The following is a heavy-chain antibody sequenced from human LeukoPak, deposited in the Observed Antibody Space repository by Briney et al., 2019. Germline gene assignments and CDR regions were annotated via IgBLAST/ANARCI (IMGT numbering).Heavy chain of an antibody. V-gene: IGHV1-18*01. Sequence: ASVKVSCRASGYTFTIYGISWVRQAPGQGLEWMGWISAYNGNTNYSQKLQGRVTMTTDTSTSTAYMELRSLRSDDTAVYYCARDLGVPYGSGSYFDYWGQGTLVTVSS. CDR2: ISAYNGNT. D-gene: IGHD3-10*01. CDR3: ARDLGVPYGSGSYFDY. J-gene: IGHJ4*02. CDR1: GYTFTIYG.